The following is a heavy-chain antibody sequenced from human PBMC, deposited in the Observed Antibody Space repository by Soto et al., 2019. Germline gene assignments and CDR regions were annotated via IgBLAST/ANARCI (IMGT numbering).Heavy chain of an antibody. CDR2: INPSGGRI. CDR1: GYTFTSSH. CDR3: ARSSPGEFSLAFES. Sequence: QVQLLQSGAEVKKPGASVKVSCKASGYTFTSSHMHWMRQAPGQGLEWMGIINPSGGRIRYAEHFQGRVTRARSRWTQTVYTELRGLRSGDTSGYCCARSSPGEFSLAFESWGYGTLVTVSS. D-gene: IGHD3-10*01. V-gene: IGHV1-46*01. J-gene: IGHJ1*01.